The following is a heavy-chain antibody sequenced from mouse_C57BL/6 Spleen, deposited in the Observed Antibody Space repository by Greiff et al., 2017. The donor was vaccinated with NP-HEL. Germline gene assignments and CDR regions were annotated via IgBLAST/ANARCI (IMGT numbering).Heavy chain of an antibody. CDR3: ARRDGTQAWFAY. Sequence: VQLQQSGPGLVQPSQSLSITCTVSGFSLTSYGVHWVRQSPGKGLEWLGVIWSGGSTDYNAAFISRLSISKDNSKSQVFFKMNSLQADDTAIYYCARRDGTQAWFAYWGQGTLVTVSA. D-gene: IGHD2-1*01. CDR2: IWSGGST. J-gene: IGHJ3*01. CDR1: GFSLTSYG. V-gene: IGHV2-2*01.